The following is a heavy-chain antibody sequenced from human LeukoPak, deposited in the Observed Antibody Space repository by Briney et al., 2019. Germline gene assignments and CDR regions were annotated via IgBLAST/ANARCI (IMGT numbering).Heavy chain of an antibody. CDR1: GGSISSYY. CDR3: ASYSGSYDY. D-gene: IGHD3-10*01. CDR2: IYYSGST. V-gene: IGHV4-59*01. J-gene: IGHJ4*02. Sequence: SETLSFTCTVSGGSISSYYWSWIRQPPGKGLEWIGYIYYSGSTNYNPSLKSRVTISVDTSKNQFSLKLSSVTAADTAVYYCASYSGSYDYWGQGTLVTVSS.